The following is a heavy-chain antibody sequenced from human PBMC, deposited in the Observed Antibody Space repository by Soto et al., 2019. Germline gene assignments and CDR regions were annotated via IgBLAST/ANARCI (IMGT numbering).Heavy chain of an antibody. V-gene: IGHV4-34*01. CDR1: GGSFSGYY. CDR2: INHSGST. D-gene: IGHD3-10*01. Sequence: QVQLQQWGAGLLKPSETLSLTCAVYGGSFSGYYWSWIRQPPGKGLEWIGEINHSGSTNYNPSLKSRVTISVDTSKNQFSLKLSSVTAADTAVYYCARVGGITMVRGVRPFDYWGQGTLVTVSS. J-gene: IGHJ4*02. CDR3: ARVGGITMVRGVRPFDY.